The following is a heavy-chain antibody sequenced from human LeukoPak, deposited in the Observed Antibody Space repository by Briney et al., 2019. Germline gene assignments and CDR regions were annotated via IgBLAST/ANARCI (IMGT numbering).Heavy chain of an antibody. CDR3: ARINTAIFSSSDY. D-gene: IGHD2-21*02. CDR1: GSTFSSSW. J-gene: IGHJ4*02. CDR2: IREDGGEK. V-gene: IGHV3-7*05. Sequence: GGSLRLSCAASGSTFSSSWMTWVRQAPGKGLEWVANIREDGGEKYYVDSVKGRFTVSRDNAKNSLYLQMNSLRAEDTAVYYCARINTAIFSSSDYWGQGTLVTVSS.